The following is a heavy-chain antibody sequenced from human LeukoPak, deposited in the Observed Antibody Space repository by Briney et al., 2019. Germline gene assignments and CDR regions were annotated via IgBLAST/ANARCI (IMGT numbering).Heavy chain of an antibody. CDR3: ARGRYCSSSSCSYYYMDV. Sequence: ASVKVSCKASGYTFTNYAIHWVRQAPGQRLEWMGWINAGNGNTKYSLEFQGRVTITRDTSASTAYMGLSSLRSEDVAVYYCARGRYCSSSSCSYYYMDVWGKGTTVTVSS. V-gene: IGHV1-3*03. D-gene: IGHD2-2*01. J-gene: IGHJ6*03. CDR2: INAGNGNT. CDR1: GYTFTNYA.